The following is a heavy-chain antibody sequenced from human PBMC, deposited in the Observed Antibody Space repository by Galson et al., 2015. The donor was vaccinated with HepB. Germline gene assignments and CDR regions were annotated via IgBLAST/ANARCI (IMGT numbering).Heavy chain of an antibody. CDR1: GFTFSSYG. CDR2: ISYDGSNK. D-gene: IGHD3-3*01. Sequence: SLRLSCAASGFTFSSYGMHWVRQAPGKGLEWVAVISYDGSNKYYADSVKGRFTIPRDNSKNTLYLQMNSLRAEDTAVYYCAKATPRGRITIFGVAVDYWGQGTLVTVSS. CDR3: AKATPRGRITIFGVAVDY. J-gene: IGHJ4*02. V-gene: IGHV3-30*18.